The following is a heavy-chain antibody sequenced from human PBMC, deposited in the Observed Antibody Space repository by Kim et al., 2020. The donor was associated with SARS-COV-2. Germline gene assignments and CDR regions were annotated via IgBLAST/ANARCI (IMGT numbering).Heavy chain of an antibody. Sequence: PALKTRVTISVDTSKNQFSLKPSSVTAADTAVYYCARHGSYYDSSGYPDYWGQGTLVTVSS. V-gene: IGHV4-39*01. J-gene: IGHJ4*02. D-gene: IGHD3-22*01. CDR3: ARHGSYYDSSGYPDY.